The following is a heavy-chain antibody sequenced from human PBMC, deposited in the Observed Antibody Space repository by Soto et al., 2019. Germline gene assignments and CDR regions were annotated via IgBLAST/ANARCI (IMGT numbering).Heavy chain of an antibody. D-gene: IGHD2-21*01. Sequence: QVQLQESGPVLVKPSQTLYLTCTVSGRSISSCDYYWSWIRPPPAKGLEWIGYIYYSGSTYYNPSLKSRVTRSVDTSKNKFSLKLRSVTSADTAGYYCARYVVVRENSAFDIWGQGTRVTVSS. CDR3: ARYVVVRENSAFDI. J-gene: IGHJ3*02. V-gene: IGHV4-30-4*01. CDR1: GRSISSCDYY. CDR2: IYYSGST.